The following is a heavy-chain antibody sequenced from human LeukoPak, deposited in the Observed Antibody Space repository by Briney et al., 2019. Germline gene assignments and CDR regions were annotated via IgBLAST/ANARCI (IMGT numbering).Heavy chain of an antibody. CDR2: IYYSGST. D-gene: IGHD5-18*01. Sequence: SKTLSLTCTVSGGSISSGGYYWSWIRQHPGKGLEWIGYIYYSGSTYYNPSLKSRVTISVDTSKNQFSLKLSSVTAADTAVYYCARESGYSSFNWFDPWGQGTLVTVSS. V-gene: IGHV4-31*03. J-gene: IGHJ5*02. CDR3: ARESGYSSFNWFDP. CDR1: GGSISSGGYY.